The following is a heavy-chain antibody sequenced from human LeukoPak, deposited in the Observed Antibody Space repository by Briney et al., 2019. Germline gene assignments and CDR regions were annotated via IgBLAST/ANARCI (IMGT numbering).Heavy chain of an antibody. CDR3: ARAHPYYYYYMDV. Sequence: PSETLSLTCTVSGGSISSGSYYWSWIRQPAGKGLEWIGRIYTSGSTNYNPSLKSRVTISVDTSKNQFSLKLSSVTAADTAVYYCARAHPYYYYYMDVWGKGTTVTVSS. CDR1: GGSISSGSYY. J-gene: IGHJ6*03. V-gene: IGHV4-61*02. CDR2: IYTSGST.